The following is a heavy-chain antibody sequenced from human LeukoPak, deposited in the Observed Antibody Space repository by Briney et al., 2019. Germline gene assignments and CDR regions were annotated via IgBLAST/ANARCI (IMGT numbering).Heavy chain of an antibody. CDR1: GGTFSCYA. J-gene: IGHJ5*02. D-gene: IGHD4-17*01. Sequence: SVKVSCKASGGTFSCYAISWVRQAPGQGLEWMGGIIPIFGTANYAQKFQGRVTITTDESTSTAYMELSSLRSEDTAVYYCARELDDYGDINWFDPWGQGTLVTVSS. V-gene: IGHV1-69*05. CDR2: IIPIFGTA. CDR3: ARELDDYGDINWFDP.